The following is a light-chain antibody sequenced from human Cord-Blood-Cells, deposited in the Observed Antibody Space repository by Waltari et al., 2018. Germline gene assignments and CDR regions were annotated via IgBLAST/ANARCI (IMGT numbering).Light chain of an antibody. Sequence: QSALTQPASVSGSPGQSTTISCTGTSSDVGGYNYVSWYHQHPGKAPERMIYDVSNRPSGVANRSSGSKCGTTASLTISGLQADDEADYYCSSYTSSSTWVFGGGTKLTVL. V-gene: IGLV2-14*01. CDR1: SSDVGGYNY. J-gene: IGLJ3*02. CDR2: DVS. CDR3: SSYTSSSTWV.